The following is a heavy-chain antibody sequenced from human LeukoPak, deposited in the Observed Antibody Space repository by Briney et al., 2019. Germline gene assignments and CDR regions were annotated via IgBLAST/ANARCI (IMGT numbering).Heavy chain of an antibody. CDR1: GFTFSSYW. J-gene: IGHJ4*02. Sequence: PGGSLRLSCAASGFTFSSYWMHWVRQAPGKGLVWVSRIDNDGSSTSYADSVKGRFTISRDNAKNTVYLQMNSLRAEDTAVYFCARDKSCASWGQGTLVTVSS. CDR3: ARDKSCAS. V-gene: IGHV3-74*01. CDR2: IDNDGSST. D-gene: IGHD3-16*01.